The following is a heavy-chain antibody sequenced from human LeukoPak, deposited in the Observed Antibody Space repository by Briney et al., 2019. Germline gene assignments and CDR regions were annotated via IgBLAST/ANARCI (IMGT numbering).Heavy chain of an antibody. CDR1: GFTFGDYA. D-gene: IGHD4-11*01. CDR2: IRSKAYGGTT. J-gene: IGHJ4*02. CDR3: ARGGPHDYSDYCFDY. V-gene: IGHV3-49*03. Sequence: GGSLRLSCTASGFTFGDYAMSWFRQAPGKGLEWVGFIRSKAYGGTTEYAASVKGRFTMSRDDSKSIAYPQMNSLRAEDMAVYYCARGGPHDYSDYCFDYWGQGTLVTVSS.